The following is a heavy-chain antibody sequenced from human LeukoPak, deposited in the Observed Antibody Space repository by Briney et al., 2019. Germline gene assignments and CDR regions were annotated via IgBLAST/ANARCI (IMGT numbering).Heavy chain of an antibody. J-gene: IGHJ4*02. D-gene: IGHD2/OR15-2a*01. CDR1: GYTFIYSN. V-gene: IGHV1-2*02. CDR3: ARGKLPPFIEFDF. Sequence: ASVKVSCKASGYTFIYSNIHWVRQARAQGRALVGWIRPNSGATDYAQNFRGRVTLTRDTSTTTAYMALSRVRSEDTAVFYCARGKLPPFIEFDFWGQGALVTVSS. CDR2: IRPNSGAT.